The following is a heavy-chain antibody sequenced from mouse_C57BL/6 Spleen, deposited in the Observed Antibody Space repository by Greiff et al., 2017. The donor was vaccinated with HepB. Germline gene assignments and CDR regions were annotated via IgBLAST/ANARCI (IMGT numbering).Heavy chain of an antibody. CDR1: GYSITSGYY. CDR3: ARVELWYFDV. J-gene: IGHJ1*03. Sequence: EVQLQESGPGLVKPSQSLSLTCSVTGYSITSGYYWNWIRQFPGNKLEWMGYISYDGSNNYNPSLKNRISITRDTSKNQLFLKLNSVTTEDTATYYCARVELWYFDVWGTGTTVTVSS. CDR2: ISYDGSN. V-gene: IGHV3-6*01.